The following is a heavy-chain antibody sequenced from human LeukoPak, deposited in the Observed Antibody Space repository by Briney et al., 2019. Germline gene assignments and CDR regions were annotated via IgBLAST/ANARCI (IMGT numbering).Heavy chain of an antibody. CDR1: GFTFSSYW. Sequence: GGSLRLSCAASGFTFSSYWMHWVRQAPGKGLVWVSRINTDGSSTSYADSVKGRFTISRDNAKNSLFLQINSLRAGDTAVYYCANGGTYSSGPWGQGTLVTVSS. J-gene: IGHJ5*02. D-gene: IGHD3-22*01. V-gene: IGHV3-74*01. CDR2: INTDGSST. CDR3: ANGGTYSSGP.